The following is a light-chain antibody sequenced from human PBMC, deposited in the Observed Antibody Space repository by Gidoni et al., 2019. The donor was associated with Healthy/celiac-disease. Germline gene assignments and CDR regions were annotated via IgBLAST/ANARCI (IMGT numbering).Light chain of an antibody. CDR1: RSNIGAGYD. J-gene: IGLJ3*02. V-gene: IGLV1-40*01. CDR3: QSYDSSLSGWV. CDR2: GNS. Sequence: SVLTQPPSVSGAPGPRVTISCTGSRSNIGAGYDVHWYQQLPGTAPKLLIYGNSNRPSGVPDRFSGSKSGTSASLAITGLQAEDEADYYCQSYDSSLSGWVFGGGTKLTVL.